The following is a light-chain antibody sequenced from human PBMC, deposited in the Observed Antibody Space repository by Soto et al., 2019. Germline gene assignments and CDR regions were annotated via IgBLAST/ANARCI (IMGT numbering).Light chain of an antibody. V-gene: IGLV1-44*01. CDR2: SIN. CDR1: YSNIGSNF. CDR3: SSWDDSLDGPV. J-gene: IGLJ3*02. Sequence: QSVLTQPPSASATPGQTVTISCSGRYSNIGSNFVSWYQRLPGTAPKLLSYSINQRPSGVPDRFSGSKSGTSASLTISGLQSEDEADYFCSSWDDSLDGPVFGGGTQLTVL.